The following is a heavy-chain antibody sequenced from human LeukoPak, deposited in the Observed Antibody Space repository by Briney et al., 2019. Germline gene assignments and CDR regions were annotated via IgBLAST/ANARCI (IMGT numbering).Heavy chain of an antibody. J-gene: IGHJ4*02. CDR3: AKVGSGYNGPDY. CDR1: GFTFSSYA. D-gene: IGHD3-22*01. CDR2: ISGSGGST. V-gene: IGHV3-23*01. Sequence: GGSLRLSCAASGFTFSSYAMSWVRQAPGKGLEWVSAISGSGGSTYYADSVKGRFTISRDNSKNTLFLQMNSLRAEDTAVYYCAKVGSGYNGPDYWGQGTLVTVSS.